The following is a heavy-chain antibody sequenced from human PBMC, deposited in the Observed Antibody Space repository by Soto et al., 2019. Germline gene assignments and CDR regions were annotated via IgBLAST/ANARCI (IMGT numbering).Heavy chain of an antibody. CDR2: ISRSGSTI. J-gene: IGHJ6*03. CDR3: AREGIESTPAYSYYYMDV. V-gene: IGHV3-11*01. D-gene: IGHD2-2*01. Sequence: GGSLRLSCAASGFTFSDYFMSCIRQAPGKGLEWVSHISRSGSTISYADSVKGRFTISRDNTKNSLYLQANSLRAEDTAVYFCAREGIESTPAYSYYYMDVWGKGTTVTVSS. CDR1: GFTFSDYF.